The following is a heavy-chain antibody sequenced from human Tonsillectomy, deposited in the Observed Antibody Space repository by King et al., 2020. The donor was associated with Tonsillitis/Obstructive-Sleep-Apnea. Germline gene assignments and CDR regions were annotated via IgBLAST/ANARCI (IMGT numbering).Heavy chain of an antibody. J-gene: IGHJ4*02. CDR3: ATEGAVAGKLFYFDF. CDR1: GFIFSNYA. Sequence: VQLVESGGGVVQPGRSLRLSCAASGFIFSNYALHWVRQTPGRGLEWVASISYDGSSKYYADSVKGRLTISRDNSKKTLYMQMNSLRAEDTAVYSCATEGAVAGKLFYFDFWGQGTLVTVSS. V-gene: IGHV3-30-3*01. CDR2: ISYDGSSK. D-gene: IGHD6-19*01.